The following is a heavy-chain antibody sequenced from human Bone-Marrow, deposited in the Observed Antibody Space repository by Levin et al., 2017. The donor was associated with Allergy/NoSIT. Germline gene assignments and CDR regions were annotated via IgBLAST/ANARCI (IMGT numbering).Heavy chain of an antibody. J-gene: IGHJ4*02. CDR2: IIPIFATA. Sequence: GASVKVSCKASGYTFSSYIISWVRQAPGQGPEWMGGIIPIFATANYAQNFQGRLTIIADESTTTAYMELTSLRSEDTAVYYCARDLYPYTLGGEGPAACPFLCGQGTLITVSS. CDR1: GYTFSSYI. CDR3: ARDLYPYTLGGEGPAACPFL. V-gene: IGHV1-69*13. D-gene: IGHD2/OR15-2a*01.